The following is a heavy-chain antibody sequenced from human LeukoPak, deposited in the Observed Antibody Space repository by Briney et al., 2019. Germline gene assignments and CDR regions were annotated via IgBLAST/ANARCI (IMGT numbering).Heavy chain of an antibody. D-gene: IGHD1-26*01. CDR1: GFTFSSYS. CDR2: ISSSSSYI. J-gene: IGHJ6*03. Sequence: GGSLRLSCAASGFTFSSYSMNWVRQAPGKGLEWVSSISSSSSYIYYADSVKGRLTISRDNAKNSLYLQMNSLRAEDTAVYYCAREVRWELLQNYYYYMDVWGKGTTVTVSS. V-gene: IGHV3-21*01. CDR3: AREVRWELLQNYYYYMDV.